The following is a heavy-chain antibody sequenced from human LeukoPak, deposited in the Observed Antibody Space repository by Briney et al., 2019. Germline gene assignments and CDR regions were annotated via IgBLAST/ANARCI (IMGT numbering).Heavy chain of an antibody. Sequence: PGGSLRLSCAASGFTFSSYGMHWVRQAPGKGLEWVAVIWYDGSNKYYADSVKGRFTISRDNSKNTLYLQMNSLRAEDTAVYYCARESSGWSVDYWGQRTLVTVSS. CDR2: IWYDGSNK. J-gene: IGHJ4*02. CDR1: GFTFSSYG. D-gene: IGHD6-19*01. CDR3: ARESSGWSVDY. V-gene: IGHV3-33*01.